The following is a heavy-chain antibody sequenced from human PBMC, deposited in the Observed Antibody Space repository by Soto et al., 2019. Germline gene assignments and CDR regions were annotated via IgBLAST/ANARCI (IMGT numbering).Heavy chain of an antibody. D-gene: IGHD3-3*01. CDR2: SSTGGGTT. Sequence: EVQLLESGGGLVQSGGSVRLSCAASGFTFSSYAMSWVRQALGKGLDWVSSSSTGGGTTYYADSVKGRFTVSRDNSKNALYLQTNSLRAEDTALYYCVRGWRDVDYWGQGTLVTVYS. V-gene: IGHV3-23*01. J-gene: IGHJ4*02. CDR3: VRGWRDVDY. CDR1: GFTFSSYA.